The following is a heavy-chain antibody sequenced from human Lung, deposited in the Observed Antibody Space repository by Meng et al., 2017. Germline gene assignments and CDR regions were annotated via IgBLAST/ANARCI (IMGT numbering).Heavy chain of an antibody. V-gene: IGHV1-3*01. CDR1: GYTFTNYA. CDR3: ARGDQPWPHRFDP. Sequence: QVQLVQSGAEVKTPGASVRLSCMASGYTFTNYAIHWVRQAPGQRLEWMGWITAGNGNTKYSQKFQGRVTIIRDTFASTVYMELSSLRSEDTAVYYCARGDQPWPHRFDPWGQGTLVTVSS. J-gene: IGHJ5*02. CDR2: ITAGNGNT. D-gene: IGHD6-19*01.